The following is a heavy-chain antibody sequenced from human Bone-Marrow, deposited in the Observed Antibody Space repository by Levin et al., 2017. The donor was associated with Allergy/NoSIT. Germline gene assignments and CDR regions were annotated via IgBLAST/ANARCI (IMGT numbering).Heavy chain of an antibody. CDR1: GFTFSNSD. CDR3: VRNRYIVVVPAAIGWGEHNAFDI. D-gene: IGHD2-2*01. V-gene: IGHV3-35*01. CDR2: VSWNGSRT. J-gene: IGHJ3*02. Sequence: GGSLRLSCAASGFTFSNSDMNWVHQAPGKGLEWVSGVSWNGSRTHYADSVKGRFIISRDNSRNTLYLQTNSLRAEDTAVYYCVRNRYIVVVPAAIGWGEHNAFDIWGQGTMVTVSS.